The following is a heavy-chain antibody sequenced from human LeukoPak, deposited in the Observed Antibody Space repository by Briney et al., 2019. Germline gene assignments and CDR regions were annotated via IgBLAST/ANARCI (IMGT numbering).Heavy chain of an antibody. D-gene: IGHD3-10*01. CDR3: AKPKALHDYYGSGMSAFDI. CDR1: GFTFSSYS. CDR2: ISGSGGST. J-gene: IGHJ3*02. Sequence: PGGSLRLSCAASGFTFSSYSMSWVRQAPGKGLEWVSAISGSGGSTYYADSVKGRFTISRDNSKNTLYLQMNSLRAEDTAVYYRAKPKALHDYYGSGMSAFDIWGQGTMVTVSS. V-gene: IGHV3-23*01.